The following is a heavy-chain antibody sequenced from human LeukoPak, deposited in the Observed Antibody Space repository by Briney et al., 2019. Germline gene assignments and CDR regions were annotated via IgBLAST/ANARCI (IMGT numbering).Heavy chain of an antibody. CDR2: IYYSGST. CDR3: AKHLYYYDGSGYKTPFDY. D-gene: IGHD3-22*01. CDR1: GGSVSSSRYY. V-gene: IGHV4-39*01. Sequence: SETLSLTCTVSGGSVSSSRYYWGWIRQPPGKGLEWIRSIYYSGSTYYNPSLKSRVTISVDTSKNQFSLRLTSVTAADTAVYYCAKHLYYYDGSGYKTPFDYWGQGTLVTVSS. J-gene: IGHJ4*02.